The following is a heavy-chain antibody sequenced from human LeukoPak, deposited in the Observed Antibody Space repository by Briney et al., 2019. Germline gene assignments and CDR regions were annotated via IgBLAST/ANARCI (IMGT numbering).Heavy chain of an antibody. Sequence: GGSLRLSCAASGFTFSNYNMNWVRQAPGKGLEWVSYISSSSSTIYHADSVKGRFTISRDNAKNSLYLQMNSLRAEDTAVYYCARSRWCGESCPLYGMDIWGQGTTVTVSS. CDR2: ISSSSSTI. CDR1: GFTFSNYN. V-gene: IGHV3-48*04. J-gene: IGHJ6*02. D-gene: IGHD2-15*01. CDR3: ARSRWCGESCPLYGMDI.